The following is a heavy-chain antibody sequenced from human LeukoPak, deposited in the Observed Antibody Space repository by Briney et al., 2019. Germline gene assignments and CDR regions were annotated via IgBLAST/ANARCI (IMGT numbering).Heavy chain of an antibody. V-gene: IGHV1-2*02. J-gene: IGHJ4*02. CDR1: GYTFTGYY. CDR2: INPYSGGT. Sequence: ASVKVSCKASGYTFTGYYMHWVRQAPGQGREWMGWINPYSGGTNYAQKFQGRVTMTRDTSISTAYMELSRLRSDDTAVYYCARVRRWLQNPYFDYWGQGTLVTVSS. D-gene: IGHD3-22*01. CDR3: ARVRRWLQNPYFDY.